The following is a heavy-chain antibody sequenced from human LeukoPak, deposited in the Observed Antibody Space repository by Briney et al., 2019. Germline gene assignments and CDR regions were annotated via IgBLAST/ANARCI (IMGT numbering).Heavy chain of an antibody. V-gene: IGHV7-4-1*02. CDR2: IHPSTGNP. CDR3: ARAFQSLGGLSLPDY. D-gene: IGHD3-16*02. CDR1: GYTFTNYA. J-gene: IGHJ4*02. Sequence: ASVKVSCKTSGYTFTNYAMNWVRQAPGQGLEWMGWIHPSTGNPTYAQGFTGRFVFSLDTSVSTTYLQISSLKAEDTAVYFCARAFQSLGGLSLPDYWGQGTLVTVSS.